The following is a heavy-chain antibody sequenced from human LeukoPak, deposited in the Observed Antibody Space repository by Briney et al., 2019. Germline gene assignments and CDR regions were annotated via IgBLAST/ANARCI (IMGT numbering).Heavy chain of an antibody. CDR1: GYTFTSYG. CDR2: ISAYNGNT. J-gene: IGHJ4*02. D-gene: IGHD3-22*01. CDR3: AREKVVGTFDY. V-gene: IGHV1-18*01. Sequence: ASVKVSCKASGYTFTSYGISWVRQAPGQGLEWMGWISAYNGNTNYAQKLQGRVTMTRDTSINTAYMELRRLRSDDTAVYYCAREKVVGTFDYWGQGTLVTVSS.